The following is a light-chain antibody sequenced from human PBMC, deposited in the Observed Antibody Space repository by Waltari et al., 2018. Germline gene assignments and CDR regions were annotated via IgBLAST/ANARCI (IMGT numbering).Light chain of an antibody. CDR2: YDD. Sequence: QSVLTQPPSVSEAPRQRVTISCSGSRSNIGNNAVNWYQQVPGKAPKLPMYYDDLLPSGAAARYSASKAGTSASLAISGLQSEDEADYYCATWDDILNAYFFGPGTKVTVL. V-gene: IGLV1-36*01. CDR3: ATWDDILNAYF. CDR1: RSNIGNNA. J-gene: IGLJ1*01.